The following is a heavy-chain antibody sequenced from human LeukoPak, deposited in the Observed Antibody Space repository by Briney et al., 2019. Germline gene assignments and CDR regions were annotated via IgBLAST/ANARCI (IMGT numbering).Heavy chain of an antibody. CDR2: INHSGST. CDR1: GGSFSGYY. CDR3: ARDGFGSSWAALNP. J-gene: IGHJ4*02. V-gene: IGHV4-34*01. Sequence: SETLSLTCAVYGGSFSGYYWSWIRQPPGKGLEWIGEINHSGSTNYNPSLKSRVTISVDTSKNQFSLKLSSVTAADTAVYYCARDGFGSSWAALNPWGQGTLVTASS. D-gene: IGHD6-13*01.